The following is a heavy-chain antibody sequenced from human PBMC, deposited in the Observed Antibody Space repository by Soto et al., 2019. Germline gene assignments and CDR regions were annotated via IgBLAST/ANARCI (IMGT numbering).Heavy chain of an antibody. CDR3: ARGVGLYSNYDY. J-gene: IGHJ4*02. CDR2: INAGNGNT. CDR1: GYTFTSYA. V-gene: IGHV1-3*01. Sequence: QVQLVQSGAEVKKPGASVKVSCKASGYTFTSYAMHWVRQAPGQRLEWMGWINAGNGNTKYSQKFQGRVTITRDTSASTAYMEQSSLRSEDTAVYYCARGVGLYSNYDYWGQGTLVTVSS. D-gene: IGHD2-2*02.